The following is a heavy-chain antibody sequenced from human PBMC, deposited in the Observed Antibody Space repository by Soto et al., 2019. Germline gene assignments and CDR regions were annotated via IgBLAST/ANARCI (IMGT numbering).Heavy chain of an antibody. V-gene: IGHV1-69*01. J-gene: IGHJ6*02. CDR1: GGSFSSYA. CDR2: IIPIFGTA. Sequence: SVKVSCKASGGSFSSYAISWVRQAHGKGLEWMGGIIPIFGTANYAQKFQGRVTITADESTSTAYMELSSLRSEDTAVYYCVRLYGSGSYSSYYYGMDVWGQGTTVTVSS. CDR3: VRLYGSGSYSSYYYGMDV. D-gene: IGHD3-10*01.